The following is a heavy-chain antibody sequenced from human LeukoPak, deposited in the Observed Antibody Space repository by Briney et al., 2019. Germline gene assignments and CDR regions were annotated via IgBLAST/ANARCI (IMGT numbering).Heavy chain of an antibody. CDR1: GFTFSSYA. V-gene: IGHV3-23*01. Sequence: GGSLRLSCAASGFTFSSYAMSWVRQAPGKGLEWVSAISGSGGSTYYADSVRGRFTISRDNSKNTLYLQMNSLRAEDTAVYYCAKDRTGIAVAGTPPLDYWGQGTLVTVSS. CDR3: AKDRTGIAVAGTPPLDY. CDR2: ISGSGGST. J-gene: IGHJ4*02. D-gene: IGHD6-19*01.